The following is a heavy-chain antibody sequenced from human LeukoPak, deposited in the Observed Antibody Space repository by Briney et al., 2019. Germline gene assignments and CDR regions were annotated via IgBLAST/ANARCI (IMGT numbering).Heavy chain of an antibody. V-gene: IGHV1-2*02. J-gene: IGHJ4*02. CDR1: GYTFTGYY. D-gene: IGHD2-15*01. Sequence: GASVKVSCKASGYTFTGYYMHWVRQAPGQGLEWMGWINPNSGGTNYAQKFQGRVTMTRDTSISTAYMELSRLRSDDTAVYYCASLSRGYCSGGSCYSSVDYWGQGTLVTVSS. CDR2: INPNSGGT. CDR3: ASLSRGYCSGGSCYSSVDY.